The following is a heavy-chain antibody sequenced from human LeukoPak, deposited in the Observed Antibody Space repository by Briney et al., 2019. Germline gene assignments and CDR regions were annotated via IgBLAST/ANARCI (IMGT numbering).Heavy chain of an antibody. D-gene: IGHD2-21*01. Sequence: SETLSLTCTVSGGSISSYYWSWIRQPPGKGLEWIGYIYYSGSTNYNPSLKSRVTISVDTSKNQFSLKLSSVTAADTAVYYCARAYCGGDCYSEFDYWGQGTLVTVSS. V-gene: IGHV4-59*01. CDR3: ARAYCGGDCYSEFDY. J-gene: IGHJ4*02. CDR2: IYYSGST. CDR1: GGSISSYY.